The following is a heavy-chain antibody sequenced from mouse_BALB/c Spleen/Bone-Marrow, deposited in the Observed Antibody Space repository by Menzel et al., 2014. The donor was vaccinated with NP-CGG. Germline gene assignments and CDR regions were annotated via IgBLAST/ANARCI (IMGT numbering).Heavy chain of an antibody. CDR1: GYTFTSYV. CDR2: INPYNDGT. Sequence: EMKLMESGPELVKPGASVKMSCKASGYTFTSYVMHWVKQKPGQGLEWIGYINPYNDGTKYNEKFKGKATLTSDKSSSTAYMELSSLTSEDSAVYYCARRFFAYWGQGTLVTVSA. V-gene: IGHV1-14*01. CDR3: ARRFFAY. J-gene: IGHJ3*01.